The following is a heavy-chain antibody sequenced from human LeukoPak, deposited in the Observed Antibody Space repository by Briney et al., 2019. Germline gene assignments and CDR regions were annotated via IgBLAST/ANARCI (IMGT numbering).Heavy chain of an antibody. D-gene: IGHD3-22*01. J-gene: IGHJ2*01. CDR2: MYYSGST. CDR1: GGSISNYY. Sequence: SETPSLTCSVSGGSISNYYWSWIRQPPGKGLEWIGSMYYSGSTNYNPSLKSRATISEDTSKKQFSLKLSSVTAADTAVYYCARAGYDTSGFWYFDLWGRGTLVTVSS. V-gene: IGHV4-59*01. CDR3: ARAGYDTSGFWYFDL.